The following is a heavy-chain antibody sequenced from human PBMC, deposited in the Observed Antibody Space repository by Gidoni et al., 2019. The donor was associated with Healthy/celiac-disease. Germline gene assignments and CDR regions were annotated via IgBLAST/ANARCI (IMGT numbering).Heavy chain of an antibody. V-gene: IGHV3-23*01. CDR1: GFTFSSYA. CDR2: ISGSGGST. Sequence: EVQLLASGGGLVQPGGSLRLSCAASGFTFSSYAMGGVRQAPGTGLEWVSAISGSGGSTYYADSVKGRFTISRDNSKNTLYLQMNSLRAEDTAVYYCAKDPLDSSGYYLNWFDPWGQGTLVTVSS. D-gene: IGHD3-22*01. CDR3: AKDPLDSSGYYLNWFDP. J-gene: IGHJ5*02.